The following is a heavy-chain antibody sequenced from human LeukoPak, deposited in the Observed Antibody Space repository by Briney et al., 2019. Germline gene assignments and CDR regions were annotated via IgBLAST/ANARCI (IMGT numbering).Heavy chain of an antibody. Sequence: SETLSLTCTVSGGSFSSYYWSWIRQPAGRGLEWIGRIYTSGSTNYNPSLKSRVTMSVDTSKNQFSLKLSSVTAADTAVYYCARDTVYYYYYMDVWGKGTTVTVSS. J-gene: IGHJ6*03. CDR2: IYTSGST. CDR3: ARDTVYYYYYMDV. CDR1: GGSFSSYY. V-gene: IGHV4-4*07. D-gene: IGHD4-11*01.